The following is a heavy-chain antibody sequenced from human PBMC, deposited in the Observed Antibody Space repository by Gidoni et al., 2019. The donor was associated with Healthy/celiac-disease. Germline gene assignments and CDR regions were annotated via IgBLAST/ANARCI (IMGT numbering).Heavy chain of an antibody. CDR2: INHSGST. V-gene: IGHV4-34*01. CDR3: ARENGSGSYYNLDY. D-gene: IGHD3-10*01. J-gene: IGHJ4*02. Sequence: QVQLQQWGAGLLTPSETLSLTCAVYGGSFSGYYWSWIRQPPGKGLEWIGEINHSGSTNYNPSIKSRVTISVDTSKNQFSLKLSSVTAAETAVYYCARENGSGSYYNLDYWGQGTLVTVSS. CDR1: GGSFSGYY.